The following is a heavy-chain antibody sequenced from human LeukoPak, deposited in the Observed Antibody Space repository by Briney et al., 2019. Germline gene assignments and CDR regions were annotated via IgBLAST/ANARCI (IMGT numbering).Heavy chain of an antibody. CDR2: ISGSGGST. J-gene: IGHJ5*02. V-gene: IGHV3-23*01. CDR3: AKDPTDIVVVPAAIPVNWFDP. Sequence: QPGGSLRLSCAASGFPFSSYAMSWVRQAPGKGLGWVSAISGSGGSTYSADSVKGRSTISRDNSKNTLYLQMNSLRGEDTAVYYCAKDPTDIVVVPAAIPVNWFDPWGQGTLVTVSS. CDR1: GFPFSSYA. D-gene: IGHD2-2*01.